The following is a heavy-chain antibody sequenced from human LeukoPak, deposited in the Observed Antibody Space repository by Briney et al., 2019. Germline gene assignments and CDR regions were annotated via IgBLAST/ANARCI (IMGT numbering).Heavy chain of an antibody. CDR3: VKDWFHATDY. D-gene: IGHD2/OR15-2a*01. CDR1: GFTFSTYA. CDR2: ITGSGDGT. V-gene: IGHV3-23*01. J-gene: IGHJ4*02. Sequence: PGGSLRLSCAASGFTFSTYAMTWVRQAPGKGLEWVSSITGSGDGTSAADSVKGRFTISRDNSKNTLYLQMNSLRAEDTAVYYCVKDWFHATDYWGQGTPVTVSS.